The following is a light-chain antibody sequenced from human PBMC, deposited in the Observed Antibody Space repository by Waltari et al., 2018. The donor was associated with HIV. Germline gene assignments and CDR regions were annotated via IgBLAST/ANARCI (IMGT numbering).Light chain of an antibody. CDR2: SNN. V-gene: IGLV1-44*01. CDR1: SSNTGRNT. Sequence: QSVLTQPPSASGTPGQRVTISCSGRSSNTGRNTVTWYQQFPGTAPKLLIYSNNQRPSGVPDRFSGSKSGTSASLAISGLQSEDEADYYCAVWDDSLNGWVFGGGTKLTVL. J-gene: IGLJ3*02. CDR3: AVWDDSLNGWV.